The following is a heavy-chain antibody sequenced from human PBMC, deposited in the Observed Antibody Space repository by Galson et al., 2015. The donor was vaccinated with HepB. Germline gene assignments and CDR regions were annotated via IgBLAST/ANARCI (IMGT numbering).Heavy chain of an antibody. J-gene: IGHJ4*02. Sequence: SLRLSCAASGFTFSNYGMHWVRQAPGKGLVGVAVISYDGSNKLYADSVKGRFTISRDNSKNTLYLQMNSLRAEDTALYYCAKDPYLYSALAGTMAGFDYWGQGTLVTVSS. V-gene: IGHV3-30*18. CDR1: GFTFSNYG. D-gene: IGHD6-19*01. CDR3: AKDPYLYSALAGTMAGFDY. CDR2: ISYDGSNK.